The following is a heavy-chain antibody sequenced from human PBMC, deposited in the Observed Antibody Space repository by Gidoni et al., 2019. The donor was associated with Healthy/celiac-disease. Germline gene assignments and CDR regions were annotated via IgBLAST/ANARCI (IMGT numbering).Heavy chain of an antibody. D-gene: IGHD6-13*01. Sequence: QVQLVESGGGVVQPGRSLRLSCAASGFTFSSYGMHWVRQAPGKGLEWVAVIWYDGSNKYYADSVKGRFTISRDNSKNTLYLQMNSLRAEDTAVYYCARDLPSELVESWIECGFDYWGQGTLVTVSS. J-gene: IGHJ4*02. CDR1: GFTFSSYG. CDR2: IWYDGSNK. V-gene: IGHV3-33*01. CDR3: ARDLPSELVESWIECGFDY.